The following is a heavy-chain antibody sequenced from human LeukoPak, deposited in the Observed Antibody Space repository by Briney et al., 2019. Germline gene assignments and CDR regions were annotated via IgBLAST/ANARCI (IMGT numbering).Heavy chain of an antibody. J-gene: IGHJ4*02. CDR3: ARGERGELEAHDY. CDR2: IIPIFGTA. Sequence: SVKVSCKASGGTFSSYAISWVRQAPGQGLEWMGGIIPIFGTANYAQKFQGRVTINADESTSTAYMELSSLRSEDTAVYYCARGERGELEAHDYWGQGTLVTVSS. D-gene: IGHD3-10*01. CDR1: GGTFSSYA. V-gene: IGHV1-69*13.